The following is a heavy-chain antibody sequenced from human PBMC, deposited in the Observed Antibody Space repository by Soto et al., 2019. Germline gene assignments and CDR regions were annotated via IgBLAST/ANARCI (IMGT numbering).Heavy chain of an antibody. Sequence: QVQLVQSGAEVKKPGSSVKVSCKASGGTFSSYTISWVRQAPGQGLEWMGRIIPILGIANYAQKFQGRVTITADQSTSKDYMELSSLRSEDTAVYYCASRNGDYYYYMDVWGKGTTVTVSS. V-gene: IGHV1-69*02. J-gene: IGHJ6*03. CDR1: GGTFSSYT. CDR3: ASRNGDYYYYMDV. CDR2: IIPILGIA. D-gene: IGHD2-8*01.